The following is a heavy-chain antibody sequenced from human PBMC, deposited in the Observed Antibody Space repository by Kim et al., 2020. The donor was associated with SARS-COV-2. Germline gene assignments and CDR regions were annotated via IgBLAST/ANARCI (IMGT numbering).Heavy chain of an antibody. CDR2: ISYDGSNK. J-gene: IGHJ4*02. D-gene: IGHD7-27*01. V-gene: IGHV3-30*18. Sequence: GGSLRLSCAASGFTFSSYGMHWVRQAPGKGLEWVAVISYDGSNKYYADSVKGRFTISRDNSKNTLYLQMNSLRAEDTAVYYCAKDLIFLTGEKNDYWGQGTLVTVSS. CDR3: AKDLIFLTGEKNDY. CDR1: GFTFSSYG.